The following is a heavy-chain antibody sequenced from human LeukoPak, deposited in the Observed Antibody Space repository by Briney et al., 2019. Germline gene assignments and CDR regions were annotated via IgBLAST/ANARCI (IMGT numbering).Heavy chain of an antibody. J-gene: IGHJ4*02. CDR3: GRGDCSSTSCYMRY. CDR1: GGSFSGCY. D-gene: IGHD2-2*02. V-gene: IGHV4-34*01. Sequence: SETLSLTCAVYGGSFSGCYWSWIRQPPGKGLEWLGEINHRGSSNYNPSLKSRVTMSVDTSKNQFSLKLRSVTAADTAVYYCGRGDCSSTSCYMRYWGQGTLVTVSP. CDR2: INHRGSS.